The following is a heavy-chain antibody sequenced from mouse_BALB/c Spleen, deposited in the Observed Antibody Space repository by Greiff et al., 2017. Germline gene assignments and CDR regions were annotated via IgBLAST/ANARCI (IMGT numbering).Heavy chain of an antibody. CDR3: TRSNYRYDVWFAY. CDR2: IYPSDSYT. D-gene: IGHD2-14*01. J-gene: IGHJ3*01. V-gene: IGHV1-69*02. CDR1: GYTFTSYW. Sequence: QVQLQQPGAELVRPGASVKLSCKASGYTFTSYWINWVKQRPGQGLEWIGNIYPSDSYTNYNQKFKDKATLTVDKSSSTAYMQLSSPTSEDSAVYYCTRSNYRYDVWFAYWGQGTLVTVSA.